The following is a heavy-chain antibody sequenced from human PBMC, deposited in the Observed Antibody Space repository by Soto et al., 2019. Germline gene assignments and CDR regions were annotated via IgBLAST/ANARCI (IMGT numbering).Heavy chain of an antibody. CDR2: IWYDGSNR. CDR3: ARANTAEFQTIKELGY. J-gene: IGHJ4*02. Sequence: SLRLSCEASGFTFSSYGMHWVSQAPGDWLWWVAGIWYDGSNRNYADSVKGRFTISREDSKNTLYLQFNSLRADDTADYYCARANTAEFQTIKELGYWGEGTLDTDSS. V-gene: IGHV3-33*01. D-gene: IGHD3-10*01. CDR1: GFTFSSYG.